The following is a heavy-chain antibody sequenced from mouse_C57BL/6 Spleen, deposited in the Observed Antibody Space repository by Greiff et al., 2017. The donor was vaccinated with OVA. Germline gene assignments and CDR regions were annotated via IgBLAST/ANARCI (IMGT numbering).Heavy chain of an antibody. Sequence: VQLQQPGAELVKPGASVKLSCKASGYTFTSYWMHWVKQRPGQGLEWIGKIHPNSGSTNYNEKFKSKATLTVDKSSSTAYMQLSSLTSEDSAVYYCARSGLYYGYDGAMDYWGQGTSVTVSS. CDR2: IHPNSGST. V-gene: IGHV1-64*01. CDR1: GYTFTSYW. J-gene: IGHJ4*01. D-gene: IGHD2-2*01. CDR3: ARSGLYYGYDGAMDY.